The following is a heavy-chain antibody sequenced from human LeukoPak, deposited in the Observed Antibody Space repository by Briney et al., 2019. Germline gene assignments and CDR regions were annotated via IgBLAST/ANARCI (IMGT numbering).Heavy chain of an antibody. D-gene: IGHD3-22*01. Sequence: SETLSLTCTVSGGSISSSTYYWGWIRQPPGKGLEWIGSIYYSGSTYYNPPLKSRVTISVDTSKNQFSLKLNSVTAADTAVYYCARDRVVVITRDAFDIWGQGTMVTVSS. J-gene: IGHJ3*02. CDR3: ARDRVVVITRDAFDI. CDR2: IYYSGST. V-gene: IGHV4-39*07. CDR1: GGSISSSTYY.